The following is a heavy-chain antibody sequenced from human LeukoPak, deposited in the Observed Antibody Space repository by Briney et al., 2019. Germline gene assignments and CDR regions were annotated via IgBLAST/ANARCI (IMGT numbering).Heavy chain of an antibody. D-gene: IGHD3-3*01. CDR1: GFTFSSYA. CDR3: AKTACAYSYDFWSGYSIHHFDY. CDR2: ISGSGGST. J-gene: IGHJ4*02. V-gene: IGHV3-23*01. Sequence: PGGSLRLSCAASGFTFSSYAMSWVRQAPGKGLEWVSAISGSGGSTYYADSVKGRFTISRDNSKNTLYLQMNSLRAEDTAVYYCAKTACAYSYDFWSGYSIHHFDYWGQGTLVTVSS.